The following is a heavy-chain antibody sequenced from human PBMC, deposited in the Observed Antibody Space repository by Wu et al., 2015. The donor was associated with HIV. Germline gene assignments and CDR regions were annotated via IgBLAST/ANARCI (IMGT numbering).Heavy chain of an antibody. CDR1: GYTLTDYF. J-gene: IGHJ1*01. V-gene: IGHV1-2*02. CDR2: VNTNTGGT. Sequence: QVQMVQSGPEVKQPGASVKVSCKASGYTLTDYFIHWVRQAPGQRLEWMGWVNTNTGGTKYAQKFQGRVTMTRDTSISTAYMDLSWLRSDDTAVYYCAGGTWERPFHHWGQGTLVTVSS. D-gene: IGHD1-26*01. CDR3: AGGTWERPFHH.